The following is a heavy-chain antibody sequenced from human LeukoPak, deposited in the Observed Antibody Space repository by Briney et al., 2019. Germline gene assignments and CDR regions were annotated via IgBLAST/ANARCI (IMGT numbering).Heavy chain of an antibody. CDR3: AKGHYGSGSYSFYYFDY. CDR1: GFTFSSYG. V-gene: IGHV3-30*18. CDR2: ISYDGSNK. D-gene: IGHD3-10*01. Sequence: GRSLRFSCAASGFTFSSYGMHWVRQAPGKGLECVAVISYDGSNKYYADSVKGRFTISRDNSKNTLYLQMNSLRAEDTAVYYCAKGHYGSGSYSFYYFDYWGQGTLVTVSS. J-gene: IGHJ4*02.